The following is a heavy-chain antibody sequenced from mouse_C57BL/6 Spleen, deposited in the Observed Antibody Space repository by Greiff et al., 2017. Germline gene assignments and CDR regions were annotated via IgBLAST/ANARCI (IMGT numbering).Heavy chain of an antibody. J-gene: IGHJ4*01. CDR1: GYTFTDYY. CDR2: INPYNGGT. Sequence: EVQLQESGPVLVKPGASVKMSCKASGYTFTDYYMNWVKQSHGKSLEWIGVINPYNGGTSYNQKFKGKATLTVDKSSSTAYMELNSLTSEDSAVYYCARVAGTGAMDYWGQGTSVTVSS. CDR3: ARVAGTGAMDY. D-gene: IGHD4-1*01. V-gene: IGHV1-19*01.